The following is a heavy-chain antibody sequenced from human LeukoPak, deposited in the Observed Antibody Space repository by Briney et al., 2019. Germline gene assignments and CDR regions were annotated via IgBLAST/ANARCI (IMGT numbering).Heavy chain of an antibody. CDR1: GFSFSRYG. D-gene: IGHD3-22*01. J-gene: IGHJ4*02. CDR3: ARAYYYDSTDY. Sequence: GGSLRLSCVASGFSFSRYGMHWVRQAPGKGLEWVALISHDGSEKYYADSMRGRFTISRDNSKNTLYLQMNSLRAEDTAVYYCARAYYYDSTDYWGQGTLVTVSS. V-gene: IGHV3-30*03. CDR2: ISHDGSEK.